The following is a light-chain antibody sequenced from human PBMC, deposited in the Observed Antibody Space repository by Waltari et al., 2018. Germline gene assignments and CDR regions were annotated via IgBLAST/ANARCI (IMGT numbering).Light chain of an antibody. CDR1: SSDVGGNNH. V-gene: IGLV2-14*03. CDR3: NSYTSGRTWV. Sequence: QSALTQPASVSGSPGQSIIISCTGTSSDVGGNNHVSWFLHHPGKAPKLMIHDVNERPSEVSSRFSGSKSGNTASLTISGLQAEDEAIYYCNSYTSGRTWVFGGGTRLTVL. CDR2: DVN. J-gene: IGLJ3*02.